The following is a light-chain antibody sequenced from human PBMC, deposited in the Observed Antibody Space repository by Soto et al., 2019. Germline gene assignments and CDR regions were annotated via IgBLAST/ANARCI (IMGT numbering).Light chain of an antibody. CDR1: SSNIGAGYD. CDR3: QSYDSSLSGWV. Sequence: QSVLTQPPSVSGAPGQRVTISCTGSSSNIGAGYDVHWYQQLPGTAPKFLIYGNSNRPSGVPDRFSGSKSGTSASLAITGLQAEEEADYYCQSYDSSLSGWVFGGGTKVTVL. CDR2: GNS. J-gene: IGLJ3*02. V-gene: IGLV1-40*01.